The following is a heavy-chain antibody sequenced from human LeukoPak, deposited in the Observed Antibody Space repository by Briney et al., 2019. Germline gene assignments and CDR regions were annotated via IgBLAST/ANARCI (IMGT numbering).Heavy chain of an antibody. D-gene: IGHD1-26*01. Sequence: ASVKVSCKASGYTFTSYGISWVRQAPGQGLEWMGWISAYNGNTNYAQKLQGRVTMTTDTSTSTAYMELRSLRSDDTAVYYCARVPSRRATDGHIYYFDYWGQGTLVTVSS. CDR2: ISAYNGNT. J-gene: IGHJ4*02. V-gene: IGHV1-18*01. CDR3: ARVPSRRATDGHIYYFDY. CDR1: GYTFTSYG.